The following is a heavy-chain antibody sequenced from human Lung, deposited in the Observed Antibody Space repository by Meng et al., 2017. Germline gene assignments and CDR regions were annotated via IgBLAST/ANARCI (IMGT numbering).Heavy chain of an antibody. Sequence: VQLVGAGGGLVRPGGSLGLFCAASGFTFSTHWMHWVRQAPGKGLEWVSRITGDGSSTIYADSVQGRFTMSRDNAKNTLSLQMNSLRAEDTAVYYCARGGVTTDDWGQGTLVTVSS. V-gene: IGHV3-74*02. J-gene: IGHJ4*02. CDR2: ITGDGSST. D-gene: IGHD4-17*01. CDR1: GFTFSTHW. CDR3: ARGGVTTDD.